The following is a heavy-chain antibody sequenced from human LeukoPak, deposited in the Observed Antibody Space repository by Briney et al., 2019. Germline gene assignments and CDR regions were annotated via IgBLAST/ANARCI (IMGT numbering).Heavy chain of an antibody. CDR1: GFTFSSYS. CDR3: AREGLIAADVDY. V-gene: IGHV3-21*01. D-gene: IGHD6-13*01. J-gene: IGHJ4*02. CDR2: ISSSSSYI. Sequence: PGGSLRLSCAASGFTFSSYSMNWVRQAPGKGLEWVSSISSSSSYIYYADSVKGRFTISRDNAKNSLYLQMNGLRAEDTAVYYCAREGLIAADVDYWGQGTLVTVSS.